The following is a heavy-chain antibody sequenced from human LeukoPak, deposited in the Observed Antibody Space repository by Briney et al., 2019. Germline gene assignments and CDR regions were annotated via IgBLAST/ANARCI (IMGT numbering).Heavy chain of an antibody. CDR3: TRDSFKLQLWLQRDY. D-gene: IGHD5-18*01. CDR2: IRSKAYGGTT. Sequence: GGSLRLSCAVSGFTFSSYTMNWVRQTPGKGLEWVGFIRSKAYGGTTEYAASVKGRFTISRDDSKSIAYLQMNSLKTEDTAVYYCTRDSFKLQLWLQRDYWGQGTLVTVSS. J-gene: IGHJ4*02. V-gene: IGHV3-49*04. CDR1: GFTFSSYT.